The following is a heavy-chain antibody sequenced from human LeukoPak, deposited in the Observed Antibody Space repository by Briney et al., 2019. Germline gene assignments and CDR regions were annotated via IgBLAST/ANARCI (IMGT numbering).Heavy chain of an antibody. J-gene: IGHJ5*02. V-gene: IGHV4-39*07. CDR1: GGSISSSSYY. CDR2: IYYSGST. Sequence: SETLSLTCTVSGGSISSSSYYWGWIRQPPGKGLEWIGSIYYSGSTYYNPSLKSRVTISVDTSKNQFSLKLSSVTAADTAVYYCARGLRYFDWLLYGADWFDPWGQGTLVTVSS. CDR3: ARGLRYFDWLLYGADWFDP. D-gene: IGHD3-9*01.